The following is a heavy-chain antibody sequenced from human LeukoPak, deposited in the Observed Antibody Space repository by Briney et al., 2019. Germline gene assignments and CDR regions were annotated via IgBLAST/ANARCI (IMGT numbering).Heavy chain of an antibody. V-gene: IGHV3-73*01. D-gene: IGHD5-18*01. CDR2: IRSKANKYAT. J-gene: IGHJ4*02. Sequence: GGSLRLSCAASGFTFSGSAMHWVRQASGKGLEWVGRIRSKANKYATAYAASMKGRFTISRDDSKNTAYLQMNSLKTEDTAVYYCIRHSPDTSMANGGYWGQGTLVTVSS. CDR3: IRHSPDTSMANGGY. CDR1: GFTFSGSA.